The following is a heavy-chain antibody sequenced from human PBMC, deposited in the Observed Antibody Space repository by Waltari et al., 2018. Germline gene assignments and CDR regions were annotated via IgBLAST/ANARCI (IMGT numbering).Heavy chain of an antibody. V-gene: IGHV4-34*01. CDR2: INHSGST. D-gene: IGHD6-13*01. CDR1: GGSFSGYY. CDR3: ARGKGYSSSAYGMDV. J-gene: IGHJ6*02. Sequence: QVQLQQWGAGLLKPSETLSLTCAVYGGSFSGYYWSWIRQPPGKGLEWIGEINHSGSTNYNPPLKSRVTISVDTSKNQFSLKLSSVTAADTAVYYCARGKGYSSSAYGMDVWGQGTTVTVSS.